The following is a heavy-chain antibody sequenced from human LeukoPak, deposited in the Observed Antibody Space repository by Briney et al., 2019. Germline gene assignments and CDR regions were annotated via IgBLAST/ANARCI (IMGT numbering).Heavy chain of an antibody. CDR2: INHSGST. Sequence: SETLSLTCAVYGGSFSGYYWSWIRQPPGKGLEWIGEINHSGSTNYNPSLKSRVTISVDTSKNQFSLKLSSVTAADTAVYYCATSLGSRPYYYYGMDVWGQGTTVTVSS. CDR3: ATSLGSRPYYYYGMDV. J-gene: IGHJ6*02. CDR1: GGSFSGYY. V-gene: IGHV4-34*01. D-gene: IGHD3-16*01.